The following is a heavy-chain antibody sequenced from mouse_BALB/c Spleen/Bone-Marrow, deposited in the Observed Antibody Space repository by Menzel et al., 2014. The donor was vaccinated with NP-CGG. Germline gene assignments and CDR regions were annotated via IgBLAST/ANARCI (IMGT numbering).Heavy chain of an antibody. CDR1: GHTFTSYT. CDR2: INPSSGYT. J-gene: IGHJ1*01. Sequence: VQLVESGAELARPGASVKMSCKASGHTFTSYTMHWVKQRPGQGLEWIGYINPSSGYTNYNQKFKDKATLTADKSSSTAYMQLSSLTSEDPAVYYCARSLRWYFDVWGAGTTVTVSS. D-gene: IGHD1-1*01. V-gene: IGHV1-4*01. CDR3: ARSLRWYFDV.